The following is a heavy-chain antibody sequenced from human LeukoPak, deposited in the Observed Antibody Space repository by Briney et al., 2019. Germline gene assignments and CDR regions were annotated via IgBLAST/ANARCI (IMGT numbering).Heavy chain of an antibody. D-gene: IGHD6-19*01. CDR3: AGGIAVAVGNWFDP. CDR1: GYTFTGYY. Sequence: ASVKVSCKASGYTFTGYYMHWVRQAPGQGLEWMGWINPNSGGTNYAQKFQGRVTMTRDTSISTAYMELSRLRSDDTAVYYCAGGIAVAVGNWFDPWGQGTLVTVSS. CDR2: INPNSGGT. V-gene: IGHV1-2*02. J-gene: IGHJ5*02.